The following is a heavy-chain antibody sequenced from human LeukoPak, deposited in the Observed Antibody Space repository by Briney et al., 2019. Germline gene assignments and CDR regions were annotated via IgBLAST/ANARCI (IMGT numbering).Heavy chain of an antibody. J-gene: IGHJ5*02. Sequence: GASVKVSCKASGHTFTSYGISWVRQAPGQGLEWMGWISAYNGNTNYAQKLQGRVTMTTDTSTSTAYMELRSLRSDDTAVYYCARDSGIVGATTVLFDPWGQGTLVTVSS. CDR2: ISAYNGNT. D-gene: IGHD1-26*01. CDR1: GHTFTSYG. CDR3: ARDSGIVGATTVLFDP. V-gene: IGHV1-18*01.